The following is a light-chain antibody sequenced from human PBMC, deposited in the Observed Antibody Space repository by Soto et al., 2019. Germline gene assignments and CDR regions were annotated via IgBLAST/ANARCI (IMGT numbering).Light chain of an antibody. Sequence: DIQLTQSPSFLSASVGDEVTITCRASQTISRWLAWYQQKPGRAPKLLIYDASTLESGVPSRFSGSGSETEFTLTISRLQPDDFATYFCHSRAFGQGTRPEIK. CDR3: HSRA. J-gene: IGKJ5*01. CDR1: QTISRW. V-gene: IGKV1-5*01. CDR2: DAS.